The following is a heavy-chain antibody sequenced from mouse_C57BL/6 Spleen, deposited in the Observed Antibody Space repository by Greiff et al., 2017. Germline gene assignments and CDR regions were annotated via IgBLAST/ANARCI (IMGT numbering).Heavy chain of an antibody. CDR2: ISYDGSN. J-gene: IGHJ3*01. D-gene: IGHD2-5*01. V-gene: IGHV3-6*01. Sequence: EVQVVESGPGLVKPSQSLSLTCSVTGYSITSGYYWNWIRQFPGNKLEWMGYISYDGSNNYNPSLKNRISITRDTSKNQFFLKLNSVTTEDTATYYCARAGNSYYSNYVRFAYWGQGTLVTVSA. CDR3: ARAGNSYYSNYVRFAY. CDR1: GYSITSGYY.